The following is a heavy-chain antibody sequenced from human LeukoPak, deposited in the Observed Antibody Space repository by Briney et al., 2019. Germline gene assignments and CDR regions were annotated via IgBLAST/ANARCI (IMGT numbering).Heavy chain of an antibody. CDR1: GFTFRNYW. V-gene: IGHV3-74*03. CDR3: ARSNNYGFDY. D-gene: IGHD5-24*01. J-gene: IGHJ4*02. CDR2: INGDGGTT. Sequence: AGGSLRLSCAVSGFTFRNYWMHWVRQAPGKGLVWVSHINGDGGTTTYADSVKGRFTISRDNAKNTLYLQMNSLRAEDTAVFYCARSNNYGFDYWGQGTLVTVSS.